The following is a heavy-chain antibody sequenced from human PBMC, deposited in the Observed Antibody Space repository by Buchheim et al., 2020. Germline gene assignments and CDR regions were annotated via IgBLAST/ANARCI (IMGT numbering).Heavy chain of an antibody. CDR3: AREFYYGMDV. CDR2: FYNSGST. V-gene: IGHV4-59*01. CDR1: GGSISGYY. J-gene: IGHJ6*02. Sequence: QVQLQESGPGLVKSSETLSLTCTVSGGSISGYYWSWIRQPPGKGLEWVGYFYNSGSTNYNPSLKSRVTMSVDTSKKQFSLKLSSVTAADTAVYFCAREFYYGMDVWGQGTT.